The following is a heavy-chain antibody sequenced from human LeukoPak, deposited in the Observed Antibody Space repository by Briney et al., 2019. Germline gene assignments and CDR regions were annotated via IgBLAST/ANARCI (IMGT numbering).Heavy chain of an antibody. V-gene: IGHV3-21*01. D-gene: IGHD1-7*01. CDR2: ISSSSSYI. Sequence: GGSLRLSCAASGFTFSSYSMNWVRQAPGKGLEWVSSISSSSSYIYYADSVKGRFTISRDNAKNALYLQMNSLRAEDTGVYYCAKKLRRPAYYYYMDVWGKGTTVTVSS. J-gene: IGHJ6*03. CDR3: AKKLRRPAYYYYMDV. CDR1: GFTFSSYS.